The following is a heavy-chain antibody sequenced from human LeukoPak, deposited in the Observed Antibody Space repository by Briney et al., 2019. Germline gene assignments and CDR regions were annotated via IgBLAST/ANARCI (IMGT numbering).Heavy chain of an antibody. CDR2: ISGGGGST. Sequence: GGSLRLSCAASGFTFSSSAMSWVRQAPGKGLEWVSAISGGGGSTYYADSVKGRFTISRDNSKNTLYLQMNRLRAEDTAVYYCAKEYGSGSYYYDYWGQGTLVTVSS. J-gene: IGHJ4*02. V-gene: IGHV3-23*01. CDR1: GFTFSSSA. CDR3: AKEYGSGSYYYDY. D-gene: IGHD3-10*01.